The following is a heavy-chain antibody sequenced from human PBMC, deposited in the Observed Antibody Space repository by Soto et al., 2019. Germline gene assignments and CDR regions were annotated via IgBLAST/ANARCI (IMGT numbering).Heavy chain of an antibody. J-gene: IGHJ4*02. CDR1: GFTFTTYY. CDR2: IDPSGGST. Sequence: ASVKVSCKTSGFTFTTYYIHWVRQAPGQGLEWMGMIDPSGGSTTYAQKFQGRITMTSDMSTSTVYMELSSLRSEDTAVYSCARVPYDTTGYYAFWGQGTLVSVSS. CDR3: ARVPYDTTGYYAF. D-gene: IGHD3-22*01. V-gene: IGHV1-46*01.